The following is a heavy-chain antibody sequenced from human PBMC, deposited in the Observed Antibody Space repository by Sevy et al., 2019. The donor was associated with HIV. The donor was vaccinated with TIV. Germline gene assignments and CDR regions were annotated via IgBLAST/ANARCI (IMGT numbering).Heavy chain of an antibody. CDR1: GGSVSSGSYY. J-gene: IGHJ6*02. D-gene: IGHD2-8*01. CDR2: IYYSGST. CDR3: AGFPATNDYYGMDV. Sequence: SETLSLTCTVSGGSVSSGSYYWSWIRQPPGKGLEWIGYIYYSGSTNYNPSLKSRVTISVDTSKNQFSLKLSSVTAANRAVYYCAGFPATNDYYGMDVWGQGTTVTVSS. V-gene: IGHV4-61*01.